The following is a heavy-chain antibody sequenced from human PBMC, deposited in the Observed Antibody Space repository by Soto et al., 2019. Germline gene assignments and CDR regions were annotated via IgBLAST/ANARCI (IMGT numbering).Heavy chain of an antibody. V-gene: IGHV4-4*02. CDR2: IHHSAST. CDR3: ARDQGIQRGD. Sequence: QVQLQESGQGLVRHSGTVSITCAVSGVSISSDNWWSWVRQPPGKALEWIGEIHHSASTNYNPSLKSRVTMSVVQSKDLFSLSCNSVTAADTAFYYCARDQGIQRGDWGQGTLVSVSS. J-gene: IGHJ4*02. D-gene: IGHD6-25*01. CDR1: GVSISSDNW.